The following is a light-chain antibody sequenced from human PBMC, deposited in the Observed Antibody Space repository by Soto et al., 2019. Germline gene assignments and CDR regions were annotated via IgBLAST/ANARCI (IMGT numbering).Light chain of an antibody. CDR1: SSDFGGYNY. Sequence: QSALTQPRSVSGSPGQSGTISCTGTSSDFGGYNYVSWYLQHPGKAPKLMIYDVNKRPSGVPDRFSGSKSGNTASLAISGLQAEDEADYACCSCAGTDVLFGGGTKLTVL. CDR3: CSCAGTDVL. V-gene: IGLV2-11*01. J-gene: IGLJ2*01. CDR2: DVN.